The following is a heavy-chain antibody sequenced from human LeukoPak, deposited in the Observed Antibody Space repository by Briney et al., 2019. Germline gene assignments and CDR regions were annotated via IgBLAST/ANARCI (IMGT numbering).Heavy chain of an antibody. J-gene: IGHJ6*02. Sequence: GASVKVSCKASGYTFTSYGISWVRQAPGQGLEWMGWISAYNGNTNYAQKLQGRVTMTTDTSTSTAYMELRSLRSDDTAVYYCARDGVVRDYYYYGMDVWGQGTTVTVSS. D-gene: IGHD2-8*01. CDR3: ARDGVVRDYYYYGMDV. CDR1: GYTFTSYG. CDR2: ISAYNGNT. V-gene: IGHV1-18*01.